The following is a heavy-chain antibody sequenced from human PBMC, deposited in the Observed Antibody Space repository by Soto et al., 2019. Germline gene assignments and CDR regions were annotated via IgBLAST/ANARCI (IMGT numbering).Heavy chain of an antibody. J-gene: IGHJ4*02. Sequence: QVQLVESGGGLDKPGGSLRLSCAASGFTFGDYYMSWIRQAPGKGLEWVSYISSSGSSTYYVDSVKGRFTISRDNAKNSLYLQMASLGAEDTAVYYCAGAAAARPAAWYWGQRTLVTLSS. CDR2: ISSSGSST. CDR3: AGAAAARPAAWY. V-gene: IGHV3-11*01. D-gene: IGHD6-6*01. CDR1: GFTFGDYY.